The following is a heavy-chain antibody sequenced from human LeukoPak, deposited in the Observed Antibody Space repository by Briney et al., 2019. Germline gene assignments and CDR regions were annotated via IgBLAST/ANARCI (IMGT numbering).Heavy chain of an antibody. J-gene: IGHJ4*02. CDR1: GGSISSYY. V-gene: IGHV4-59*01. D-gene: IGHD3-22*01. CDR2: IYYSGST. Sequence: SETLSLTCTVSGGSISSYYWSWLRQPPGKGLEWIGYIYYSGSTNYNPSLKSRVTISVDTSKNQFSLKLSSVTAADTAVYYCARVGDYYDSSGYLGYWGQGTLVTVSS. CDR3: ARVGDYYDSSGYLGY.